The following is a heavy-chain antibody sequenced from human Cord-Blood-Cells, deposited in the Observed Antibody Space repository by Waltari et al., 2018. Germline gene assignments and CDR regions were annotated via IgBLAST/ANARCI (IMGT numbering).Heavy chain of an antibody. Sequence: QVQLQQWGAGLLKPSETLSLTCAVYGGSFSGYYWSWIRQPPGQGLEWIGEINHSGSTNYNPSLKSRVTISVDTSKNQFSLKLSSVTAADTAVYYCARRDCSSTSCYWYFDLWGRGTLVTVSS. CDR3: ARRDCSSTSCYWYFDL. CDR1: GGSFSGYY. V-gene: IGHV4-34*01. D-gene: IGHD2-2*01. CDR2: INHSGST. J-gene: IGHJ2*01.